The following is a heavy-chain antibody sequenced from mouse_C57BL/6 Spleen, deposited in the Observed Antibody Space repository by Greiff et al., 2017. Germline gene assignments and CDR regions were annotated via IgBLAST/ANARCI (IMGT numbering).Heavy chain of an antibody. CDR2: IDPSDSYT. D-gene: IGHD3-2*02. CDR3: ASRQLRLDYAMDY. V-gene: IGHV1-69*01. CDR1: GYTFTSYW. Sequence: VQLQQPGAELVMPGASVKLSCKASGYTFTSYWMHWVKQRPGQGLEWIGEIDPSDSYTNYNQKFKGKSTLTVDKSSSTAYMQLSSLTSEDSAVYYCASRQLRLDYAMDYWGQGTSVTVSS. J-gene: IGHJ4*01.